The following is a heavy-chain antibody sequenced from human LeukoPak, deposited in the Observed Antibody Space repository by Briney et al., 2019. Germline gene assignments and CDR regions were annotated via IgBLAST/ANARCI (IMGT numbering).Heavy chain of an antibody. D-gene: IGHD3-10*01. CDR2: IIPIFGTA. V-gene: IGHV1-69*13. Sequence: SVKVSCKASGYTFTSYGISWVRQARGQGLEWMGGIIPIFGTANYAQKFQGRVTITADESTSTAYMELSSLRSEDTAVYYCAVTYFYGSGSYKWGQGTLVTVSS. J-gene: IGHJ4*02. CDR3: AVTYFYGSGSYK. CDR1: GYTFTSYG.